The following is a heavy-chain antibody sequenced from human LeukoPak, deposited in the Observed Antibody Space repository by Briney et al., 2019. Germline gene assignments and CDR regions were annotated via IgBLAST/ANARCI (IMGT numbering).Heavy chain of an antibody. J-gene: IGHJ4*02. CDR1: GGSISSYY. CDR3: ARLLDAYSSSWAFDY. D-gene: IGHD6-13*01. CDR2: IYYSGST. V-gene: IGHV4-59*08. Sequence: SETLSLTCTVSGGSISSYYWSWIRQPPGKGLEWIGYIYYSGSTNYNPSLKSRVTISVDTSKNQFSLKLSSVTAADTAVYYCARLLDAYSSSWAFDYWGQGTLVTVSS.